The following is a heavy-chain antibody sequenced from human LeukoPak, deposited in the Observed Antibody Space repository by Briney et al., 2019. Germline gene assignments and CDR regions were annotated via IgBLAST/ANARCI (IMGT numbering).Heavy chain of an antibody. CDR3: ARDSVVTPGHYYYYYGMDV. Sequence: SVKVSCKASGYTFTSYGISWVRQAPAQGLEWMGRIIPILGIANYAQKFQGRVTITADKSTSTAYMELSSLRSEDTAVYYCARDSVVTPGHYYYYYGMDVWGQGTTVTVSS. CDR2: IIPILGIA. V-gene: IGHV1-69*04. CDR1: GYTFTSYG. J-gene: IGHJ6*02. D-gene: IGHD4-23*01.